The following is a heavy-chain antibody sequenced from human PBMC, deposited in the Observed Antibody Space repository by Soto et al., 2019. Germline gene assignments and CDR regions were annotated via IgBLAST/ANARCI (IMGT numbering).Heavy chain of an antibody. CDR3: ARPQLETQLRAFDI. CDR2: ISSSSSTI. V-gene: IGHV3-48*01. J-gene: IGHJ3*02. CDR1: VFTFSSYI. D-gene: IGHD1-1*01. Sequence: EVQLVESGGGLVQPGGSLRLSCAASVFTFSSYIMNWVRQAPGKGLEWVSYISSSSSTIYYADSVKGRFIISRDNAKNSLYLQMNSLRAEDTAVYYCARPQLETQLRAFDIWGQGTMVTVSP.